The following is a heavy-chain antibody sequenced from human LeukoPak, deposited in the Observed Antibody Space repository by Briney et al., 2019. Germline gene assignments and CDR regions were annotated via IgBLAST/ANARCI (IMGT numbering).Heavy chain of an antibody. CDR1: GYTFTSYA. V-gene: IGHV1-69*04. J-gene: IGHJ2*01. D-gene: IGHD3-9*01. Sequence: ASVKVSCKASGYTFTSYAISWVRQAPGQGLEWMGRIIPILGIANYAQKFQGRVTITADKSTSTAYMELSSLRSEDTAVYYCAREEDDILTDSLGGWYFDLWGRGTLVTVSS. CDR3: AREEDDILTDSLGGWYFDL. CDR2: IIPILGIA.